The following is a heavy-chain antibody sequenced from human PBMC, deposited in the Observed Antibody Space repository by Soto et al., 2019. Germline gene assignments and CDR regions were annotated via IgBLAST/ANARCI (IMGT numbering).Heavy chain of an antibody. V-gene: IGHV3-11*01. CDR3: ARGMYTNYVKYFDL. J-gene: IGHJ5*02. CDR2: ITSSGGNA. Sequence: GGSLRLSCAASGFSFKDYYMTWMRQTPEKGLEWISTITSSGGNAYYAASVKGRVTISRDNAHNSLYLQMSGLRAEDTALYYCARGMYTNYVKYFDLWGQGALVTVSS. D-gene: IGHD3-16*01. CDR1: GFSFKDYY.